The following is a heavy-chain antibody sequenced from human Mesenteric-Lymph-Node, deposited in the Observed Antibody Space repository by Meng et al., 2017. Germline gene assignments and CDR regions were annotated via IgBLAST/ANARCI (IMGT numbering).Heavy chain of an antibody. CDR2: IYYSGST. V-gene: IGHV4-31*03. Sequence: SETLSLTCTVSGYSISSGYYWSWIRQHPGKGLEWIGYIYYSGSTYYNPSLKSRVTISVDTSKNQFSLKLSSVTAADTAVYYCASIHYGSGSYYQGGEDDYWGQGTLVTVSS. CDR3: ASIHYGSGSYYQGGEDDY. CDR1: GYSISSGYY. D-gene: IGHD3-10*01. J-gene: IGHJ4*02.